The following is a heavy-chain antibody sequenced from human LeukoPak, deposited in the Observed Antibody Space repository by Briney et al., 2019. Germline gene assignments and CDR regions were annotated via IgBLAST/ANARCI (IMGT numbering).Heavy chain of an antibody. D-gene: IGHD6-19*01. CDR2: INPNSGGT. CDR3: ARVTAVAGTEFDY. V-gene: IGHV1-2*02. CDR1: GYTFTGYY. Sequence: ASVKVSCKASGYTFTGYYMHWVRQAPGQGLEWMGWINPNSGGTNYAQKFQGRVTMTRDTSISTAYMELSRRRSDDTAVYYCARVTAVAGTEFDYWGQGTLVTVSS. J-gene: IGHJ4*02.